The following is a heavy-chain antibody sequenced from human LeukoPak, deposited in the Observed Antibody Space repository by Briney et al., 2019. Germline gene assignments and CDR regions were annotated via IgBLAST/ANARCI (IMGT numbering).Heavy chain of an antibody. CDR2: IRYDGSNK. Sequence: GGSLRLSCAASGFIFSNYGMHWVCQAPGKGLEWVAFIRYDGSNKYYVDSVKGRFIISRDNSMNTLYLQMNSLRPEDTAVYYCAKIGYCSSASCLGDTFESGAKGQCSPSLQ. CDR3: AKIGYCSSASCLGDTFES. V-gene: IGHV3-30*02. D-gene: IGHD2-2*01. J-gene: IGHJ3*02. CDR1: GFIFSNYG.